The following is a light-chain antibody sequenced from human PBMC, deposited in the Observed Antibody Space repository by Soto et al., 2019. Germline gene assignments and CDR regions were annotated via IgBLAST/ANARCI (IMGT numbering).Light chain of an antibody. CDR2: EVS. J-gene: IGLJ1*01. CDR3: SSYTSSTTVV. CDR1: SCDVGGYNF. V-gene: IGLV2-14*03. Sequence: QSALTQPASVFASPGQSITFSCTGTSCDVGGYNFDSCYQQHPCKAPKLMIYEVSSRPSGVSNRFSGSKSGNTACLTISRLQPEAEADYYCSSYTSSTTVVFGTGTKVTVL.